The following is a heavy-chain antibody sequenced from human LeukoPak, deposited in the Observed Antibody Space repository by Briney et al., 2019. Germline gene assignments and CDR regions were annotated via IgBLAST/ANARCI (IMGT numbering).Heavy chain of an antibody. D-gene: IGHD3-10*01. CDR2: ISGSGGST. CDR3: AKERITMVRGASPHFDY. CDR1: GFTFSSYA. J-gene: IGHJ4*02. V-gene: IGHV3-23*01. Sequence: PGGSLRLSCAASGFTFSSYAMSWVRQAPGKGLEWVSAISGSGGSTYYADSVKGRFTISRDNSKNTLYLQMNSLRAEDTAVYYCAKERITMVRGASPHFDYWGQGTLVTVSS.